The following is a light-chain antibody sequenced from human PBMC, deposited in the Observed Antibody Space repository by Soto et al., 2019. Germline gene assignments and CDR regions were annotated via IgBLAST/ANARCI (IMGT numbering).Light chain of an antibody. CDR3: SSFTTSSTYV. CDR2: EGN. J-gene: IGLJ1*01. Sequence: QSVLTQPASVSGSPGQSITISCTGTSSDVGDYKYVPWYQQHPGKAPKLMIYEGNNRPSGVSNRFSGSKSGNTASLTISGLQAEDEADYYCSSFTTSSTYVFGTGTKVTVL. CDR1: SSDVGDYKY. V-gene: IGLV2-14*01.